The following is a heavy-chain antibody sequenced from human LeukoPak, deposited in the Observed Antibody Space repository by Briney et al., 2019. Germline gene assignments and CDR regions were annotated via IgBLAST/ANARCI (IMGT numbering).Heavy chain of an antibody. CDR2: IRYDGSNK. Sequence: PGGSLRLSCAASGFTFSSYGMHWVRQAPGKGLEWVAFIRYDGSNKYYADSVKGRFTISRDNSKNTLYLQMNSLRAEDTAVYYCARGLGLGYSYGSRSYYFDYLGQGTLVTVSS. V-gene: IGHV3-30*02. CDR3: ARGLGLGYSYGSRSYYFDY. CDR1: GFTFSSYG. J-gene: IGHJ4*02. D-gene: IGHD5-18*01.